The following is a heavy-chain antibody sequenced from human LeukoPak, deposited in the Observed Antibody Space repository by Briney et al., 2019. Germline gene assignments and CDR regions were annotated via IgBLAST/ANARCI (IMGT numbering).Heavy chain of an antibody. CDR2: IYYSGST. CDR1: GGSISSSSYY. J-gene: IGHJ6*03. V-gene: IGHV4-39*07. Sequence: SETLSLTCTVSGGSISSSSYYWGWIRQPPGKGLEWIGSIYYSGSTYYNPSLKSRVTISVDTSKNQFSLKLSSVTAADTAVYYCASPYPGRVYGSGRKYYYYYMDVWGKGTTVTVSS. CDR3: ASPYPGRVYGSGRKYYYYYMDV. D-gene: IGHD3-10*01.